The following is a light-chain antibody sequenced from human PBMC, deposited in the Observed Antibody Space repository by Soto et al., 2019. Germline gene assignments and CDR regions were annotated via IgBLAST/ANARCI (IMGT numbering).Light chain of an antibody. J-gene: IGLJ1*01. Sequence: QSVLTQPASVSGSPGQSITISCTGTSSDVGAYDYVSWYQQHPDKAPKLMIYEVSYRPSGVSNRFSGSKSVNTATLTISGLQAEDETDYYCSSYTTSSTRVFGTGTKVTDL. CDR2: EVS. CDR1: SSDVGAYDY. V-gene: IGLV2-14*03. CDR3: SSYTTSSTRV.